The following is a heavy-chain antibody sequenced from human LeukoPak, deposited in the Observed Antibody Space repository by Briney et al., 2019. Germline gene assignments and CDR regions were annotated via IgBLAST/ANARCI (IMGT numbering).Heavy chain of an antibody. D-gene: IGHD1-26*01. Sequence: GGSLRLSCAASGFTFSGYGMHWVRQAPGKGLEWVAVISYDGSNKYYADSVKGRFTISRDNSKNTLCLQMNSLRAEDTAVYYCAKVGYSGSYFDYWGQGTLVTVSS. J-gene: IGHJ4*02. CDR2: ISYDGSNK. V-gene: IGHV3-30*18. CDR1: GFTFSGYG. CDR3: AKVGYSGSYFDY.